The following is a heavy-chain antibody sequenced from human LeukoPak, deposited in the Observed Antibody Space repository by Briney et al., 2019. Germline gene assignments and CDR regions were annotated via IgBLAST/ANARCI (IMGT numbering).Heavy chain of an antibody. D-gene: IGHD3-22*01. J-gene: IGHJ5*02. CDR2: IYTSGST. Sequence: PSETLSLTCTVSGNSISSGDNYWSWIRQPAGKGLEWIGRIYTSGSTNYNPSLKSRVTISGDTSKNQFSLRLSSVTAADTAVYYCARASYSYDINGWVPFDPWGQGTLVTVSS. CDR3: ARASYSYDINGWVPFDP. V-gene: IGHV4-61*02. CDR1: GNSISSGDNY.